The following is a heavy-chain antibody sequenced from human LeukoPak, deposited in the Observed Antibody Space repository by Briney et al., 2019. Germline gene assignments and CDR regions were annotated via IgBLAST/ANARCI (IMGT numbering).Heavy chain of an antibody. CDR3: ARGQRYYYDSSGYNWFDP. CDR2: IYTSGST. V-gene: IGHV4-61*02. CDR1: GGSISSGSYY. D-gene: IGHD3-22*01. J-gene: IGHJ5*02. Sequence: SETLSLTCTVSGGSISSGSYYWSWIRQPAGKGLEWIGRIYTSGSTNYNPSLKSRVTISVDTSKNQSSLKLSSVTAADTAVYYCARGQRYYYDSSGYNWFDPWGQGTLVTVSS.